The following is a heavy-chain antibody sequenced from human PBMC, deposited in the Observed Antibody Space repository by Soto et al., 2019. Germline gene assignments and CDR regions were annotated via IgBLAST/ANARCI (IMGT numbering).Heavy chain of an antibody. V-gene: IGHV3-30*18. CDR2: ISYDGSNE. CDR1: GLTFSSFG. D-gene: IGHD3-3*01. CDR3: EKAKGFYDFWSGYYRYGMDV. Sequence: GGSLRLSCVASGLTFSSFGMHWVRQAPGKGLEWVAVISYDGSNEYYADSVKGRFTISRDNSNNTLYLQMNSLRTEDTAVYYCEKAKGFYDFWSGYYRYGMDVWGQGATVTVSP. J-gene: IGHJ6*01.